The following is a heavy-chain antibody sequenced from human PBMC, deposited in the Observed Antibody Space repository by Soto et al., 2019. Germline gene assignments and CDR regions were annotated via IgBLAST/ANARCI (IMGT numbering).Heavy chain of an antibody. CDR1: GGTFSSYG. CDR2: IIPIWGSA. CDR3: ATRERVDAFDI. J-gene: IGHJ3*02. Sequence: QVQLVQSGAEVKKPGSSVKVSCKASGGTFSSYGISWVRQAPGQGLEWMGGIIPIWGSANYAKKFQNRVTITADESTSTTYMELSSLRSDEAAVYYCATRERVDAFDIWGQGTMVTVSS. V-gene: IGHV1-69*01. D-gene: IGHD1-26*01.